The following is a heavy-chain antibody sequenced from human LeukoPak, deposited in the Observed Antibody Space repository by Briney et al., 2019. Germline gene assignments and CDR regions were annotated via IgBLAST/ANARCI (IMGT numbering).Heavy chain of an antibody. V-gene: IGHV3-21*01. J-gene: IGHJ3*02. CDR2: ISSSSYI. D-gene: IGHD3-3*01. Sequence: KPGGSLRLSCAASGFTFSSYSMNWVRQAPGKGLEWVSSISSSSYIYYSDSVKGRFTISRDNAKNSLYLQMNRLRAEDTAVYYCARARLDFWSGEAFDIWGQGTMVTVSS. CDR1: GFTFSSYS. CDR3: ARARLDFWSGEAFDI.